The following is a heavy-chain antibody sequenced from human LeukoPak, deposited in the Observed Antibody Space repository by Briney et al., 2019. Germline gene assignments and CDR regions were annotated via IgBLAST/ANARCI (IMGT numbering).Heavy chain of an antibody. CDR2: INHSGST. CDR3: ARDRVGQMGGVDYFDY. CDR1: GGSFSGYY. J-gene: IGHJ4*02. V-gene: IGHV4-34*01. Sequence: SETLSLTCAVYGGSFSGYYWSWIRQPPGKGLEWIGEINHSGSTNYNPSLKSRVTISVDTSKNQFSLKLSSVTAADTGVYYCARDRVGQMGGVDYFDYWGQGTLVTVSS. D-gene: IGHD3-3*01.